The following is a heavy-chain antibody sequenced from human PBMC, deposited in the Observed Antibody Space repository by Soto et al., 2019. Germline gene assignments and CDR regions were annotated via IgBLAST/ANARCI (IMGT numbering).Heavy chain of an antibody. V-gene: IGHV4-31*03. CDR1: GGSISSGGTGSY. J-gene: IGHJ4*02. CDR3: ASGHDAYKVRY. D-gene: IGHD1-1*01. Sequence: QVQLQESGPGLVKPSQTLSLTCTVSGGSISSGGTGSYWTWIRQLPGKGLEWIGYIYYTGNTYYNSSVTXXPTISIDTSENQFSLKLTSVTAADTAVYFCASGHDAYKVRYWGQGTLVTVSS. CDR2: IYYTGNT.